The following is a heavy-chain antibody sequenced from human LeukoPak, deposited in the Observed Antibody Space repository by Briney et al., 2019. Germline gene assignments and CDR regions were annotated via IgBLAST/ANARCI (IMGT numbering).Heavy chain of an antibody. CDR1: GFIFSTYG. J-gene: IGHJ4*02. CDR2: ISPGSDII. D-gene: IGHD3-3*02. V-gene: IGHV3-48*04. CDR3: VRQAAGGAFSGH. Sequence: GGSLRLSCSASGFIFSTYGMNWVRQAPGKGLEWISYISPGSDIIYYTDSVKGRFTVSRDNAKNSPYLQMNSLRVEDTAVYSCVRQAAGGAFSGHWGQGSLVTVSS.